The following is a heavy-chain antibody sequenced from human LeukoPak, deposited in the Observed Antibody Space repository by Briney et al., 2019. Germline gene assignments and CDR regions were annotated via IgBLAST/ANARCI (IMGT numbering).Heavy chain of an antibody. CDR1: GFTFSDYY. CDR2: ITNSGSTI. V-gene: IGHV3-11*04. Sequence: GGSLRLSCAASGFTFSDYYMGWIRQAPGKGLECVSYITNSGSTIYYADSVRGRFTISRDNAKNSLNLQMNSLRAEDTAVYYCARDADSLTTGTFDYWGQGTLVTVSS. D-gene: IGHD4-17*01. J-gene: IGHJ4*02. CDR3: ARDADSLTTGTFDY.